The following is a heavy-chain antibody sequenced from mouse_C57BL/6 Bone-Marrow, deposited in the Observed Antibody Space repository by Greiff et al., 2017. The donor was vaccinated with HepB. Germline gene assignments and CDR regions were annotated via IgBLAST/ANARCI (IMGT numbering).Heavy chain of an antibody. D-gene: IGHD2-4*01. CDR3: ARHEADYFYAMDY. J-gene: IGHJ4*01. CDR1: GFTFSSYG. V-gene: IGHV5-6*01. CDR2: ISSGGSYT. Sequence: EVQVVESGGDLVKPGGSLKLSCAASGFTFSSYGMSWVRQTPDKRLEWVATISSGGSYTYYPDSVKGRFTISRDNAKNTLYLQMSSLKSEDTAMYYCARHEADYFYAMDYWGQGTSVTVSS.